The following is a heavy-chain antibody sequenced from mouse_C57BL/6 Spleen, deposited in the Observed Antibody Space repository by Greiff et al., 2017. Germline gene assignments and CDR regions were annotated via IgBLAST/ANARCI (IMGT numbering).Heavy chain of an antibody. V-gene: IGHV1-42*01. CDR1: GYSFTGYY. D-gene: IGHD2-3*01. CDR2: INPSTGGT. Sequence: EVQLQQSGPELVKPGASVKISCKASGYSFTGYYMNWVKQSPEKSLEWIGEINPSTGGTTSNQKFKAKATLTVDKSSSTAYMQLKSLTSDDSAVYDWARGGYYPYYYAMDYWGQGTSVTVSS. CDR3: ARGGYYPYYYAMDY. J-gene: IGHJ4*01.